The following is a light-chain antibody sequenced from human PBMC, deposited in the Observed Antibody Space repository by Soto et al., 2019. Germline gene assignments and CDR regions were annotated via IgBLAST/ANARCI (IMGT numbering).Light chain of an antibody. CDR2: GAS. CDR3: QQYDSSPRLT. CDR1: QNLSSSY. J-gene: IGKJ4*01. Sequence: EIVLTQSPGTLSLSPGDRATLSCRASQNLSSSYLAWYQQKLGQAPRLLIYGASSRGTGIPDRFSGSVSGTDFILTISRLEPEDFAVYYCQQYDSSPRLTFGGGTKVEIK. V-gene: IGKV3-20*01.